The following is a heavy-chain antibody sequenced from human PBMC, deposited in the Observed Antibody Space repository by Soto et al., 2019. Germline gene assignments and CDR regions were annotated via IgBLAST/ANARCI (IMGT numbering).Heavy chain of an antibody. Sequence: QLQLQESGPGLVKPSETLSLTCTVSGGSMSNGGYYWGWIRQPPGKGLEWIGSLYYRGSTYNTPSLMSRLTMSIDTAKTQFSLKVTSVTAADTAVYYCARSRGEPPEGFDYWGQGTLVTVSS. V-gene: IGHV4-39*01. D-gene: IGHD3-16*01. CDR2: LYYRGST. CDR1: GGSMSNGGYY. J-gene: IGHJ4*02. CDR3: ARSRGEPPEGFDY.